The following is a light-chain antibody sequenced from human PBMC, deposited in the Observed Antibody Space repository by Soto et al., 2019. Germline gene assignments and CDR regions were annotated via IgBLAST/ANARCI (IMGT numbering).Light chain of an antibody. CDR1: SGHSSYA. Sequence: QSVLTQSPSASASLGASVNLTCILSSGHSSYAIAWHQQQPEKGPRYLMKVNSDGSHTKGDGIPDRFSGSSSGAERYLTISSLQSEDEADYYCQTWGTGTVVFGGGTKVTVL. V-gene: IGLV4-69*01. CDR3: QTWGTGTVV. J-gene: IGLJ2*01. CDR2: VNSDGSH.